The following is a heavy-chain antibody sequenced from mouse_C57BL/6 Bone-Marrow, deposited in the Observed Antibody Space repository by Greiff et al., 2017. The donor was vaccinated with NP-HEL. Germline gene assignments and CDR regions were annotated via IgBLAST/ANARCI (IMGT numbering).Heavy chain of an antibody. CDR2: IRNKANGYTT. J-gene: IGHJ4*01. V-gene: IGHV7-3*01. CDR3: ASHMVTTREYYYAMDY. CDR1: GFTFTDYY. Sequence: EVKVVESGGGLVQPGGSLSLSCAASGFTFTDYYMSWVRQPPGKALEWLGFIRNKANGYTTEYSASVKGRFTISRDNSQSILYLQMNALRAEDSATYYCASHMVTTREYYYAMDYWGQGTSVTVSS. D-gene: IGHD2-2*01.